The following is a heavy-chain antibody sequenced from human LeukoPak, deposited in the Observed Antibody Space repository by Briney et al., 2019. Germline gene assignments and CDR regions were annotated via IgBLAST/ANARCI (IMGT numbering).Heavy chain of an antibody. CDR3: VRDSVGDYFDY. CDR2: IKQDGSEK. CDR1: GFTFSSYW. Sequence: GGSLRLSCAASGFTFSSYWMSWVRQAPGKGLEWVANIKQDGSEKYYVDSVKGRFTISRDNAKNSLYLQMNSLRAEDTAVYYCVRDSVGDYFDYWGQGTLVTVSS. V-gene: IGHV3-7*03. D-gene: IGHD4-17*01. J-gene: IGHJ4*02.